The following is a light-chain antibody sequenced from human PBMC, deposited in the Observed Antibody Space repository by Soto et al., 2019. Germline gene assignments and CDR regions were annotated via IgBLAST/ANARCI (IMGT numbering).Light chain of an antibody. J-gene: IGKJ2*01. CDR2: GAS. V-gene: IGKV3-20*01. CDR1: QSVSSSY. Sequence: EIVLTQSPGTLSLSPGERATLSCRASQSVSSSYLAWYQHKPGQAPRLLIYGASSRATGIPDRFSGSGSGTHFTLTISRLEPEDFAGYYCQQYGSSQYTFGQGTKLEIK. CDR3: QQYGSSQYT.